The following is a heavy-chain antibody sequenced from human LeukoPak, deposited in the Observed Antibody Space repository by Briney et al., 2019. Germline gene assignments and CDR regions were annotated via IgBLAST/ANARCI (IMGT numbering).Heavy chain of an antibody. CDR1: GFTFRSYA. D-gene: IGHD5-24*01. V-gene: IGHV3-23*01. Sequence: GGSLRLSCTASGFTFRSYAMSWVRQAPGKGLEWVSDISGGGGSTYYADSVKGRFTISRDNSKSTLYLQMNSLRAEDTAVYYCAKTRGDGYNYDYWGQGTLVTVSS. CDR3: AKTRGDGYNYDY. J-gene: IGHJ4*02. CDR2: ISGGGGST.